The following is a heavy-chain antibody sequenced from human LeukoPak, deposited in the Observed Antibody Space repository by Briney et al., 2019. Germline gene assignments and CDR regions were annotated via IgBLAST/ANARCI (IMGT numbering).Heavy chain of an antibody. CDR1: GYTLTELS. J-gene: IGHJ4*02. D-gene: IGHD6-19*01. V-gene: IGHV1-24*01. Sequence: ASVKVSRKVSGYTLTELSMHWVRQAPGKGVGWVGGFDPEDGETIYAQKFQGRVTMTEDTSTDTAYMELSSLRSEDTAVYYCATGWAGVSSGWFFDYWGQGTLVTVSS. CDR3: ATGWAGVSSGWFFDY. CDR2: FDPEDGET.